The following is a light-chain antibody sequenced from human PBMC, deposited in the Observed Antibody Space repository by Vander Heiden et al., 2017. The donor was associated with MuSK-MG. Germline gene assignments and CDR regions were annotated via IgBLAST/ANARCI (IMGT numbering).Light chain of an antibody. V-gene: IGLV2-8*01. CDR3: RSYAGSNNYV. CDR1: SSDVGGYNY. J-gene: IGLJ1*01. CDR2: EVS. Sequence: QSALTQPPSASGSPGQAVIISCTGTSSDVGGYNYVSWYQQQPGNAPKLMSYEVSKRPSGVADRFSGSKSGNTASLTVSGLQAEDEADYYCRSYAGSNNYVFGTGTKVTV.